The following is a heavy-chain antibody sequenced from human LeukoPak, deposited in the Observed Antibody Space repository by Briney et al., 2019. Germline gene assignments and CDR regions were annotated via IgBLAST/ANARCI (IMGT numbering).Heavy chain of an antibody. CDR3: ARDSTYYYDSGSSGPHYFDN. D-gene: IGHD3-10*01. CDR2: ISSDGSST. CDR1: GFTFSSYW. J-gene: IGHJ4*02. V-gene: IGHV3-74*01. Sequence: GGSLRLSCAASGFTFSSYWMHWVRQAPGKGLVWVSRISSDGSSTTYADSVKGRFTISRDNSKNTLYLQLNSLRGGDTAVYYCARDSTYYYDSGSSGPHYFDNWGQGTLVTVSS.